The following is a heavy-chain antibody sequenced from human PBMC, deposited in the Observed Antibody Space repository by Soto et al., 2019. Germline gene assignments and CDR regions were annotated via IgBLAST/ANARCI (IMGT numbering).Heavy chain of an antibody. CDR2: ISGRGANT. V-gene: IGHV3-23*01. D-gene: IGHD1-26*01. CDR1: GFTFTSYA. CDR3: AKDGEVGATKYFDN. Sequence: EVQLLESGGGLVQPGGSLRLSCAASGFTFTSYAMSWVRQAPGKGLEWVSLISGRGANTYYADSVKGRFTVSRDNSQTTLYLQMNSLRAEETAVYYCAKDGEVGATKYFDNWGQGTLVTVSS. J-gene: IGHJ4*02.